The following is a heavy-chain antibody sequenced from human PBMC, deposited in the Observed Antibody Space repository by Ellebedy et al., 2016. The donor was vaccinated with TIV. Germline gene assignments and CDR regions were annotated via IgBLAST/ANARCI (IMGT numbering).Heavy chain of an antibody. Sequence: PGGSLRLSCAASGFTFSSYSMNWVRQAPGKGLEWVSYISSSSSTIYYADSVKGRCTISRDNAKHSLYLQMNSLRAEDTAVYYCAIPSTVGATLCFDYWGRGTLVTVSS. CDR3: AIPSTVGATLCFDY. D-gene: IGHD1-26*01. CDR1: GFTFSSYS. V-gene: IGHV3-48*01. CDR2: ISSSSSTI. J-gene: IGHJ4*02.